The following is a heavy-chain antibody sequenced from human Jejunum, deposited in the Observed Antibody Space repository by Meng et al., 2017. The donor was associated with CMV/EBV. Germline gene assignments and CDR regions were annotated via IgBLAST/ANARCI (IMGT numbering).Heavy chain of an antibody. CDR2: VYYSGSA. D-gene: IGHD1-1*01. CDR1: GDSVRSHY. J-gene: IGHJ4*02. CDR3: ARGIGHASNNSHDY. Sequence: SGDSVRSHYWSWIRQPPGKGLGWMGYVYYSGSATYSPSLRSRITISVDTSKNQFSLNLRSVTAADTAMYFCARGIGHASNNSHDYWGQGTLVTVSS. V-gene: IGHV4-59*02.